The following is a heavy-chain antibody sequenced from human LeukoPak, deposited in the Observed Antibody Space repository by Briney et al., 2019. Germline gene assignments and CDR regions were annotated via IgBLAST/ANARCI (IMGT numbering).Heavy chain of an antibody. J-gene: IGHJ6*03. CDR2: ISAYNGDT. CDR3: ARDGNWNYVMYYYYYYYMDV. Sequence: ASVKVSCKASGFTFRSYGFSWVRQAPGQGLEWMGWISAYNGDTNYAQKLQGRVTMTTDTSTSTAYMELRSLRSDDTAVYYCARDGNWNYVMYYYYYYYMDVWGKGTTVTVSS. V-gene: IGHV1-18*01. D-gene: IGHD1-7*01. CDR1: GFTFRSYG.